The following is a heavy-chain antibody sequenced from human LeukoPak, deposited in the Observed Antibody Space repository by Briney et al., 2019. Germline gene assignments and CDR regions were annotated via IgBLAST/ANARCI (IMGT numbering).Heavy chain of an antibody. CDR2: IIPIFGAA. CDR3: ARVPYGSGFYYYMDV. CDR1: GGTFSSYA. D-gene: IGHD3-10*01. Sequence: ASVKVSCXASGGTFSSYAISWVRQAPGQGLEWMGRIIPIFGAANYAQKFQGRVTITTDESTSTAYMELSSLRSEDTAVYYCARVPYGSGFYYYMDVWGKGTTVTVSS. V-gene: IGHV1-69*05. J-gene: IGHJ6*03.